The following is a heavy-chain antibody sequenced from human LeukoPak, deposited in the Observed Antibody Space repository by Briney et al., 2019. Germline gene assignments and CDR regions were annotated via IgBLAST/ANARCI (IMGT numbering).Heavy chain of an antibody. D-gene: IGHD6-19*01. CDR1: GYTFTGYS. CDR2: INPNSGGT. J-gene: IGHJ4*02. CDR3: ASHIAVAGTDY. Sequence: ASVKVSCKASGYTFTGYSLNWVRQAPGQGFEWMGRINPNSGGTNYAQKFQGRVTLTRDTSISTAYMELSRLTSDDTAIYYCASHIAVAGTDYWGQGALVTVSS. V-gene: IGHV1-2*06.